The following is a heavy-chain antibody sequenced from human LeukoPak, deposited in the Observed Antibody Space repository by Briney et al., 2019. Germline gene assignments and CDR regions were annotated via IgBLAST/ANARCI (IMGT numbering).Heavy chain of an antibody. J-gene: IGHJ4*02. D-gene: IGHD3-10*01. CDR3: AKDSESGYYGSGSYFDY. CDR1: GFTFSSYG. CDR2: ISYDGSNK. V-gene: IGHV3-30*18. Sequence: GGSLRLSCAASGFTFSSYGMHWVRQAPGKGLEWVAVISYDGSNKYYADSVKGRFTISRDNSKNTLYLQMNSLRAEDTAVYYCAKDSESGYYGSGSYFDYWGQGTLVTVSS.